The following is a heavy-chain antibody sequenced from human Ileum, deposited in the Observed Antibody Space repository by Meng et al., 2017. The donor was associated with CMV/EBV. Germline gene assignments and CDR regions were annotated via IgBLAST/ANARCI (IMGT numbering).Heavy chain of an antibody. CDR1: GVPLRGHW. CDR3: AAGRGGTYPDQ. V-gene: IGHV3-74*03. J-gene: IGHJ5*02. D-gene: IGHD1-26*01. CDR2: IRSSGTDT. Sequence: GESLKISCADSGVPLRGHWMHWVRQGPGKGLVWVSRIRSSGTDTSYADSVKGRFTVSRDLTKNTLYLQMNGLTAEDTALYYCAAGRGGTYPDQWGQGRLVTVSS.